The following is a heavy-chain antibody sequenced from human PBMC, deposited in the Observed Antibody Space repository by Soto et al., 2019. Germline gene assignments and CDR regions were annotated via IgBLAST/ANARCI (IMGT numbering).Heavy chain of an antibody. CDR3: AKDGASYYYYGMDV. CDR1: GFTFSSYG. D-gene: IGHD3-10*01. J-gene: IGHJ6*02. V-gene: IGHV3-30*18. Sequence: GGALRLSCAASGFTFSSYGMHWVRQAPGKGLEWVAVISYDGSNKYYADSVKGRFTISRDNSKNTLYLQMNSLRAEDTAVYYCAKDGASYYYYGMDVWGQGTTVTVSS. CDR2: ISYDGSNK.